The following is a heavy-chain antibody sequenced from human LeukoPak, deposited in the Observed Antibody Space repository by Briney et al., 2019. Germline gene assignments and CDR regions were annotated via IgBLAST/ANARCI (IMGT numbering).Heavy chain of an antibody. D-gene: IGHD6-13*01. J-gene: IGHJ4*02. CDR2: ISASGGST. CDR1: GFTFSGYA. V-gene: IGHV3-23*01. CDR3: ARGVAAAAEN. Sequence: GGSLRLSCEASGFTFSGYAMSWVRQAPGKGLEWVSSISASGGSTYYADSVKGRFTISRDNSKNTLYLQMNSLRAEDTAVYYCARGVAAAAENWGQGTLVTVSS.